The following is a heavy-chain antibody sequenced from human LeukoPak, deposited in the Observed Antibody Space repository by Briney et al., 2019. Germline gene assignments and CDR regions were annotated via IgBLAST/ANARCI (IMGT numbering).Heavy chain of an antibody. CDR1: GFIFDEYA. CDR3: AKGRLYCSTTGCGLESFDY. D-gene: IGHD2-2*01. CDR2: ITWNRDNI. Sequence: GGSQRFACAVAGFIFDEYAMDWVRHDAGKGLEWVSGITWNRDNIAYADSVKGRFTISRDNSKNTLYLQMNSLRAEDTAVYYCAKGRLYCSTTGCGLESFDYWGQGTLVTVSS. J-gene: IGHJ4*02. V-gene: IGHV3-9*01.